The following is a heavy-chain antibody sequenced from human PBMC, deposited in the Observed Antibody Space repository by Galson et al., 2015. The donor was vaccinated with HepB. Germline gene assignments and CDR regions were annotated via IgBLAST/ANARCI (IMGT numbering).Heavy chain of an antibody. Sequence: SVKVSCKASGYTFTSYGISWVRQAPGQGLEWMGWISAYNGNTNYAQKLQGRVTMTTDTSTSTAYMELRSLRSDDTAVYYCARDSRYCSGGSCYYWGGYWGQGTLVTVSS. D-gene: IGHD2-15*01. CDR3: ARDSRYCSGGSCYYWGGY. CDR2: ISAYNGNT. V-gene: IGHV1-18*04. CDR1: GYTFTSYG. J-gene: IGHJ4*02.